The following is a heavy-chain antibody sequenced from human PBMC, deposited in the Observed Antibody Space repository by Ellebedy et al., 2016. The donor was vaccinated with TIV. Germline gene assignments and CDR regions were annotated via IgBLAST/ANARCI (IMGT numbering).Heavy chain of an antibody. Sequence: AASVKVSCKASGGTFTSYAVSWVRQAPGQGLEWMGGIIPIFGTANYAQRFQGRVTFTADESTSTAYMELSSLRSEDTAVYYCARFSHPTIDSSGHYFDYWGQGTLVTVSS. J-gene: IGHJ4*02. D-gene: IGHD3-22*01. V-gene: IGHV1-69*13. CDR1: GGTFTSYA. CDR3: ARFSHPTIDSSGHYFDY. CDR2: IIPIFGTA.